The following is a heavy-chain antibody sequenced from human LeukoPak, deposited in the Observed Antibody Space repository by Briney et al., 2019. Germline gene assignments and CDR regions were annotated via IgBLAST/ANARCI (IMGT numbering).Heavy chain of an antibody. J-gene: IGHJ4*02. V-gene: IGHV1-2*02. CDR1: GYSFTDYY. CDR3: ARDKIYYDSSGYYGFSDY. CDR2: INPNSGGT. D-gene: IGHD3-22*01. Sequence: GASVKVSCKASGYSFTDYYMHWVRQAPGQGLEWMGWINPNSGGTNYAQKFQGRVTMTRDTSISTAYMELSRLRSDDTAVYYCARDKIYYDSSGYYGFSDYWGQGTLVTVSS.